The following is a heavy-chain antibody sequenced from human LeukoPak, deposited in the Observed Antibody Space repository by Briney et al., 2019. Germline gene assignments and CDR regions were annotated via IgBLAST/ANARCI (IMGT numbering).Heavy chain of an antibody. Sequence: PSETLSLTWAVYGGSFSNYYWSWIRQAPGKGLEWIGEISRTGRTNYNSSLKSRVTISIDTSKNQFSLKLSSVTAADLAVYYCATARGYCSSTSCPDWFDPWGQGTLVTVSS. D-gene: IGHD2-2*01. V-gene: IGHV4-34*01. J-gene: IGHJ5*02. CDR3: ATARGYCSSTSCPDWFDP. CDR1: GGSFSNYY. CDR2: ISRTGRT.